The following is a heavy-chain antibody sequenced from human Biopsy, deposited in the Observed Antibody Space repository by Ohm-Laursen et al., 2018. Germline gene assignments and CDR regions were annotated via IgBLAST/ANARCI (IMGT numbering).Heavy chain of an antibody. CDR3: ARDYDTSGYYYVS. J-gene: IGHJ5*02. CDR2: IFYRGST. V-gene: IGHV4-39*01. CDR1: GGSISNNNYY. Sequence: GTLPLTCTVSGGSISNNNYYWGWIRQPPGKGLEWIGSIFYRGSTRYKPSLKSRVNISVYTSKNQFSLKLTSVTAADTAVYYCARDYDTSGYYYVSWGQGTLVTVSS. D-gene: IGHD3-22*01.